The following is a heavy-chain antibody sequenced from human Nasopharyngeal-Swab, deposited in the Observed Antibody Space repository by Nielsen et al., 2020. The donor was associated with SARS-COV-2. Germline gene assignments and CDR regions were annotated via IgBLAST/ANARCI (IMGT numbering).Heavy chain of an antibody. V-gene: IGHV5-51*01. J-gene: IGHJ4*02. CDR2: IYPGDSDT. D-gene: IGHD1-26*01. Sequence: KVSCKGSGYSFTSYWIGWVRQMPGKGLEWMGIIYPGDSDTRYSPSFQGQVTISADKSISTAYLHWSSLKASDTAMYYCASGRRAGATVLDYWGQGTLVTVSS. CDR3: ASGRRAGATVLDY. CDR1: GYSFTSYW.